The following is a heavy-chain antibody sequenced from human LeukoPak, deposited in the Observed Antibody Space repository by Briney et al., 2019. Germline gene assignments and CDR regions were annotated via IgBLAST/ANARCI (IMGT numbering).Heavy chain of an antibody. D-gene: IGHD6-19*01. J-gene: IGHJ3*02. CDR3: ARIRSMDSSGCNDAFDI. Sequence: SGPTLVNPTQTLTLTCTFSGFSLSTSGMCVSWIRQPPGKALEWLARIDWDDDKYYSTSLKTRLTISKDTSKNQVVLTMTNMDPVDTATYYCARIRSMDSSGCNDAFDIWGQGTMVTVSS. CDR1: GFSLSTSGMC. CDR2: IDWDDDK. V-gene: IGHV2-70*11.